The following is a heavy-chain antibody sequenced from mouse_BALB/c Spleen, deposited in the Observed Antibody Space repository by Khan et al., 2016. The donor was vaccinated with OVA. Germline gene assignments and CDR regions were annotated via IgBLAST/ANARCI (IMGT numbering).Heavy chain of an antibody. D-gene: IGHD2-13*01. V-gene: IGHV3-2*02. CDR3: GRSLYYSDSYAMDY. Sequence: EVQLQESGPGLVKPSQSLSLTCTVTGYSITSDYAWNWIRQLPGNKLEWMGYISSTGSTSYNPSLKSRISITRDTSKNQFFLHLNSVTTEDTAAYCCGRSLYYSDSYAMDYWGQGTSVTVSS. J-gene: IGHJ4*01. CDR1: GYSITSDYA. CDR2: ISSTGST.